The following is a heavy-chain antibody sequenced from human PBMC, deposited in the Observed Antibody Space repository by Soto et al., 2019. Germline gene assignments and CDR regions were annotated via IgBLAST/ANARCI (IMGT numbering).Heavy chain of an antibody. J-gene: IGHJ4*02. CDR3: AKEYDFWSGPFDY. Sequence: GGSLRLSCAASGFTFSSYGMHWVRQAPGKGLEWVAVIWYDGSNKYYADSVKGRFTISRDNSKNTLYLQMNSLRAEDTAVYYCAKEYDFWSGPFDYWGQGTLVTVSS. V-gene: IGHV3-30*02. CDR1: GFTFSSYG. D-gene: IGHD3-3*01. CDR2: IWYDGSNK.